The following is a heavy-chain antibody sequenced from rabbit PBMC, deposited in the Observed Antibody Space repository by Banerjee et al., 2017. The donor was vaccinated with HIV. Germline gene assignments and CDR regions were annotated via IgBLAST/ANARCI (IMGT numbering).Heavy chain of an antibody. D-gene: IGHD1-1*01. CDR3: ARGDTGSRHSPFNL. V-gene: IGHV1S43*01. J-gene: IGHJ4*01. CDR2: INTSSGST. CDR1: GFDFSSYY. Sequence: QEQLEESGGGLVTPGRTLTLSCTASGFDFSSYYMSWVRQAPGKGLEWIACINTSSGSTWYASWAKGRFTITRSTSLNTVTLQMTSLTAADTATYFCARGDTGSRHSPFNLWGPGTLVTVS.